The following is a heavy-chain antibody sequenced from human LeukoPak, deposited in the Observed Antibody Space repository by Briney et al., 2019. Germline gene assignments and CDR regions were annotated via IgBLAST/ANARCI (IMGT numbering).Heavy chain of an antibody. CDR3: ARGYTYGDF. CDR2: MYYTGTT. V-gene: IGHV4-59*08. Sequence: PSETLSLACSVSGGSINSCSWSWIRQPPGKGLEWIAYMYYTGTTKYNPSLSSRVTISVDASKNQFSLKLTSVTAADTAVYYCARGYTYGDFWGPGTLVTVSS. D-gene: IGHD5-18*01. CDR1: GGSINSCS. J-gene: IGHJ4*02.